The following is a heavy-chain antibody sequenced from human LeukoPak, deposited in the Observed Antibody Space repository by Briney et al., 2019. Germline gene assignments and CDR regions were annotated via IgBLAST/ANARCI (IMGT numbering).Heavy chain of an antibody. CDR1: GYTFTSYY. D-gene: IGHD3-22*01. CDR2: INPSGGST. CDR3: ARNMYYYDSSGIGTDNFDY. J-gene: IGHJ4*02. Sequence: ASVKVSCKASGYTFTSYYMHWVRQAPGQGLEWMGIINPSGGSTSYAQKFQGRVTMTRDTSTSTVYMELSSLRSEDTAVYYCARNMYYYDSSGIGTDNFDYWGQGTLVTASS. V-gene: IGHV1-46*01.